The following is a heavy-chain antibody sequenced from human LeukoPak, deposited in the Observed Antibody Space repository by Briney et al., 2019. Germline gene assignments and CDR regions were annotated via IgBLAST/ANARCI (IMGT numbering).Heavy chain of an antibody. CDR1: GFTFSSYW. CDR2: INSDGSST. Sequence: GGSLRLSCSASGFTFSSYWMHWVRQAPGKGLVWVSRINSDGSSTTYADSVKGRFTISRDNAKNTLYLQMSSLRAEDTAVYYCAIGAWGSHDYWGQGPLVTVSS. V-gene: IGHV3-74*01. J-gene: IGHJ4*02. CDR3: AIGAWGSHDY. D-gene: IGHD7-27*01.